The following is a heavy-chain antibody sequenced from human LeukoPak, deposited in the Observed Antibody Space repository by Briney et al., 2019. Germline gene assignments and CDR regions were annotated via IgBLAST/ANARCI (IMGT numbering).Heavy chain of an antibody. CDR3: ARGGLWFGEGDFDY. CDR2: IYYSGST. CDR1: GGSFSGYY. Sequence: TPSETLSLTCAVYGGSFSGYYWSWIRQPPGKGLEWIGYIYYSGSTNYNPSLKSRVTISVDTSKNQSSLKLSSVTAADTAVYYCARGGLWFGEGDFDYWGQGTLVTVSS. J-gene: IGHJ4*02. D-gene: IGHD3-10*01. V-gene: IGHV4-59*01.